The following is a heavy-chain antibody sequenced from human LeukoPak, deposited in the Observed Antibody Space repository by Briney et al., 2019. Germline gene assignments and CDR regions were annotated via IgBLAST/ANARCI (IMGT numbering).Heavy chain of an antibody. Sequence: GGSLRLSCTASGFTFGDYAMSWFRQAPGKGLEWVGFIRSKAYGGTTEYAASVKGRFTISRDDSKSIAYLQMNSLKTEDTAVYYCTNAPLGQWLRFGGGRATNWFDPWGQGTLVTVSS. D-gene: IGHD5-12*01. CDR2: IRSKAYGGTT. V-gene: IGHV3-49*03. CDR3: TNAPLGQWLRFGGGRATNWFDP. CDR1: GFTFGDYA. J-gene: IGHJ5*02.